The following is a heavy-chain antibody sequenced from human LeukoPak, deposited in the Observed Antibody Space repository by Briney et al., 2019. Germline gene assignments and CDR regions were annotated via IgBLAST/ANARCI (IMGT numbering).Heavy chain of an antibody. CDR2: ISFDGSDK. CDR3: ARDQPGAYTLSST. CDR1: GFTFSNYA. D-gene: IGHD6-19*01. Sequence: GGSLRLSCAASGFTFSNYAMHWVRQAPGKGLEWVAFISFDGSDKYYADSVKGRFTISRDNSKNTLYLQMNSLRAEDTAVYYCARDQPGAYTLSSTWGQGTLVTVSS. V-gene: IGHV3-30-3*01. J-gene: IGHJ5*02.